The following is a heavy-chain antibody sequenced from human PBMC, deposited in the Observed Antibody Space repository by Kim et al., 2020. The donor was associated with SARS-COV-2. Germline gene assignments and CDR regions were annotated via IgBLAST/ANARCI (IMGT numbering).Heavy chain of an antibody. Sequence: KLYVDCVEGRVTVSRDNAKNSVYLQMNGLRPEDTAVYYCARDDGFRSIDHWGQGILVTVSS. CDR2: K. CDR3: ARDDGFRSIDH. V-gene: IGHV3-7*01. J-gene: IGHJ4*02. D-gene: IGHD6-25*01.